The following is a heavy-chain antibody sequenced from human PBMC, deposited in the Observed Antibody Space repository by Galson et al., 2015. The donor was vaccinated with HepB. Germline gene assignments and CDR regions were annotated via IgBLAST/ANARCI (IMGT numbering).Heavy chain of an antibody. J-gene: IGHJ4*02. CDR1: GFTFDDYA. Sequence: SLRLSCAASGFTFDDYAMHWVQQAPGKGLEWVSGIRWNSVTIGYADSVKGRFTISRDNAKNSLYLQMNSLRTEDTALYYCAKSPEWYCSGGSCLTLDYWGQGTLVTVSS. D-gene: IGHD2-15*01. V-gene: IGHV3-9*01. CDR3: AKSPEWYCSGGSCLTLDY. CDR2: IRWNSVTI.